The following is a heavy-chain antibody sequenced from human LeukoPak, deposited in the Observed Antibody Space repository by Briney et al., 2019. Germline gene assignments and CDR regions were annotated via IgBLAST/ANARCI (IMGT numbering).Heavy chain of an antibody. J-gene: IGHJ5*02. V-gene: IGHV3-21*01. Sequence: GGSLRLSCAASGFTFSSYSMNWVRQAPGKGLEWVSSISSSSSYIYYADSVKGRFTISRDNVKNSLYLQMNSLRAEDTAVYYCASAREWGLLRTWGQGTLVTVSS. D-gene: IGHD3-22*01. CDR2: ISSSSSYI. CDR1: GFTFSSYS. CDR3: ASAREWGLLRT.